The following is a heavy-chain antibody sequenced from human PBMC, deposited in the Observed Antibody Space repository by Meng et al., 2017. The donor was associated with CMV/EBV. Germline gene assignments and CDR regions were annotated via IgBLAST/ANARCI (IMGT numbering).Heavy chain of an antibody. J-gene: IGHJ4*02. V-gene: IGHV3-30*04. CDR3: ARARVTMVRGVGGGLDY. Sequence: FTFSSDAMHWVRQAPGKGLEWVAVISYDGSNKYYADSVKGRFTISRDNSKNTLYLQMNSLRAEDTAVYYCARARVTMVRGVGGGLDYWGQGTLVTVSS. D-gene: IGHD3-10*01. CDR1: FTFSSDA. CDR2: ISYDGSNK.